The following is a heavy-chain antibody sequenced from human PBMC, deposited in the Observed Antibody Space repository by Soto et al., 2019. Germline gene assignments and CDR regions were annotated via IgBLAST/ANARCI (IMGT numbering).Heavy chain of an antibody. D-gene: IGHD3-10*01. CDR2: MNPNSGNT. Sequence: ASVKASCKASGYAFTCYDMNWVRQATGQGLEWMGWMNPNSGNTGYAQKFQCRVTMTRNTSISTAYMELSSLRSEDTAVYYCARVRPLWFGELLADYYYYGMDVWGQGTTVTVSS. CDR1: GYAFTCYD. CDR3: ARVRPLWFGELLADYYYYGMDV. J-gene: IGHJ6*02. V-gene: IGHV1-8*01.